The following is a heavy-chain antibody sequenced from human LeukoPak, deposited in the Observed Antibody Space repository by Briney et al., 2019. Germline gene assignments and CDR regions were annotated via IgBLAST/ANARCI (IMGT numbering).Heavy chain of an antibody. V-gene: IGHV4-59*08. CDR1: GGAISSYY. CDR2: IFDSGNT. D-gene: IGHD6-19*01. J-gene: IGHJ5*02. Sequence: SETLSLTCTVSGGAISSYYWSWIRQPPGKGLEWIGYIFDSGNTNYNPSLKSRVTISVDTSKSQFSLRLSSVTATDTAVYYCARHRSGSSWFAPWGQGTLVTVSS. CDR3: ARHRSGSSWFAP.